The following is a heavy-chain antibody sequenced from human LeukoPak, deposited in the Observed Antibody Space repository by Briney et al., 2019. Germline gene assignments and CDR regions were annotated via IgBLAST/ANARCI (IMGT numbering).Heavy chain of an antibody. CDR3: ARDTGPRGVDY. CDR2: INPNSGGT. J-gene: IGHJ4*02. D-gene: IGHD3-10*01. CDR1: GYTFTGFY. Sequence: ASVKVSCKASGYTFTGFYLHWVRQAPGQGLGWMGWINPNSGGTNYAQKFQGRVTMTRDTSISTAYMELSRLRSDDTAVYYCARDTGPRGVDYWGQGTLVTVSS. V-gene: IGHV1-2*02.